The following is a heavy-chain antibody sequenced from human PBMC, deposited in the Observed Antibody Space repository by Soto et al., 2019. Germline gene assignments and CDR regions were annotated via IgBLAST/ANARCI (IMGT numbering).Heavy chain of an antibody. D-gene: IGHD5-12*01. J-gene: IGHJ3*02. CDR2: FSGSGGST. CDR3: AKDRSGYDLWAFDI. Sequence: GGSLRLSCAASGFTFSNYAMNWVRQAPGKGLEWVSAFSGSGGSTYYADSVKGRFTISRDNSKNTLYLQMNSLRAEDTAVYYCAKDRSGYDLWAFDIWGQGTMVTVSS. CDR1: GFTFSNYA. V-gene: IGHV3-23*01.